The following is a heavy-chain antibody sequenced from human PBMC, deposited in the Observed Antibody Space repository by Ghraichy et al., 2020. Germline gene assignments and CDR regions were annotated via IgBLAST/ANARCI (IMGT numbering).Heavy chain of an antibody. CDR2: ITSSGTTI. D-gene: IGHD2-15*01. CDR1: GFTFSSYA. J-gene: IGHJ4*02. Sequence: GGSLRLSCAASGFTFSSYAMDWVRQAPGKGLEWLSCITSSGTTIYYADSVKGRFTISRDNAKNSLYLQMSSLRDEDTAVYYCAREGGNYCSGGSCSRDFDYWGQGTLVTVSS. V-gene: IGHV3-48*02. CDR3: AREGGNYCSGGSCSRDFDY.